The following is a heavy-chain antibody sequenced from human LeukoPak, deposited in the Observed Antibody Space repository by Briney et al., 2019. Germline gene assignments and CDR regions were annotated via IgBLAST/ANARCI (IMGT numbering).Heavy chain of an antibody. J-gene: IGHJ4*02. CDR3: ASSQFGYFDY. CDR1: GGSISSYY. CDR2: IYYSGST. D-gene: IGHD3-10*01. Sequence: SETLSPTCTVSGGSISSYYWSWIRQPPGKGLEWIGYIYYSGSTNYNPSLKSRVTISVDTSKNQFSLKLSSVTAADTAVYYCASSQFGYFDYWGQGTLVTVSS. V-gene: IGHV4-59*01.